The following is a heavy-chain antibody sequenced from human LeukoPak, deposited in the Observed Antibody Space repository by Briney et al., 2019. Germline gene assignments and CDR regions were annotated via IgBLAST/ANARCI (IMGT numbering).Heavy chain of an antibody. J-gene: IGHJ4*02. CDR1: RFTFSNAW. D-gene: IGHD3-22*01. CDR3: TTVGFPYYYDSSGYPNDY. CDR2: IKSKTDGGPT. Sequence: GWSLRLSCAASRFTFSNAWMSWVRQAAAKGLAWVGRIKSKTDGGPTHHAAPVKGRFTISRDDSKNTLYLQLNSLKTEDTAVYYCTTVGFPYYYDSSGYPNDYWGQGTLVTVSS. V-gene: IGHV3-15*01.